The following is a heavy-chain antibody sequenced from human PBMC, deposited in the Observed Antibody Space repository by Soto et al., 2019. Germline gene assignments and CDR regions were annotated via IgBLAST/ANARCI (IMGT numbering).Heavy chain of an antibody. Sequence: QITLKESGPTLVKPTQTLTLTCTFSGFSLSSTRMSVGWIRQPPGKALEWLALIYWDDDKRYSPFLKSRLTSCFDTNKSQIILTTPHKELTFTARYYCSHIVVATLEYYLDCWGQRSPITVCS. CDR3: SHIVVATLEYYLDC. CDR2: IYWDDDK. D-gene: IGHD5-12*01. CDR1: GFSLSSTRMS. J-gene: IGHJ4*02. V-gene: IGHV2-5*02.